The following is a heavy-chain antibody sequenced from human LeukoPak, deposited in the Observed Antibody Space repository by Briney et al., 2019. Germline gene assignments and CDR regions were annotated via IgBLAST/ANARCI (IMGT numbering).Heavy chain of an antibody. V-gene: IGHV4-59*01. CDR1: GVSISNYY. CDR2: IYYSGST. Sequence: SETLSLTCTVSGVSISNYYWSWIRQPLGKGLEWIGNIYYSGSTSYNPSLKSRVTISIDTSKNHFSLKLTSVTAADTAVYYCARAQWLVRFDHWGQGALVTVSS. J-gene: IGHJ4*02. CDR3: ARAQWLVRFDH. D-gene: IGHD6-19*01.